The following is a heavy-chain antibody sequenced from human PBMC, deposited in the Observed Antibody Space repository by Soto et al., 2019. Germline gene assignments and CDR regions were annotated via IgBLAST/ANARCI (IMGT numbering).Heavy chain of an antibody. Sequence: QVQLVESGGGVVQPGRSLRLSCAASGFTFSSYAMHWVRQAPGKGLEWVAVISYDGSNKYYADSVKGRFTISRDNFKNTLYLQLNSLRAEDTAVYYCARGMVRGVRGYYYGMDVWGQGTTVTVSS. CDR1: GFTFSSYA. D-gene: IGHD3-10*01. V-gene: IGHV3-30-3*01. J-gene: IGHJ6*02. CDR2: ISYDGSNK. CDR3: ARGMVRGVRGYYYGMDV.